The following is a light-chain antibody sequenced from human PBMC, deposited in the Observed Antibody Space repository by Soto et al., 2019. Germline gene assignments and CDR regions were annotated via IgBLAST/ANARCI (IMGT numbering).Light chain of an antibody. CDR2: AAS. CDR1: QVIRNY. Sequence: DIQMTQSPSSLSASVGDRVTITCRASQVIRNYLAWYQQKPGKAHKLLIYAASTLQSGVPSRFSGSGSGTEFTLTISSLQPEDVAAYYCQKYNSAPLTFGGGTKVEIK. CDR3: QKYNSAPLT. J-gene: IGKJ4*01. V-gene: IGKV1-27*01.